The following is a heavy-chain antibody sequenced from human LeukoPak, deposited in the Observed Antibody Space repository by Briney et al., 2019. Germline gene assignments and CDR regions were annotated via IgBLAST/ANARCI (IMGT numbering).Heavy chain of an antibody. V-gene: IGHV4-4*07. Sequence: SETLSLTCTVSGGSISSYYWSWIRQPAGKGLEWIGRIYTSGSTNYNPSLKSRVTMSVDMSKNQFSLKLSSVTAADTAVYYCARDGYYYDSSGYYEKMYYFDYWGQGTLVTVSS. CDR3: ARDGYYYDSSGYYEKMYYFDY. D-gene: IGHD3-22*01. J-gene: IGHJ4*02. CDR2: IYTSGST. CDR1: GGSISSYY.